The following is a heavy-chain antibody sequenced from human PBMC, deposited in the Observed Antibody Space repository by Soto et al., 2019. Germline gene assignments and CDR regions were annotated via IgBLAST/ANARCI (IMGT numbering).Heavy chain of an antibody. CDR1: GFTFSSYA. Sequence: GGSLRLSCAASGFTFSSYAMTWVRQAPGKGLEWVSALSGSGGNTYYADSVKGRFTISRDNPKNTLYLQMNSLRAEDTAVYYCAKDEGYFGPCAWGQGTLVTVSS. CDR2: LSGSGGNT. J-gene: IGHJ5*02. V-gene: IGHV3-23*01. CDR3: AKDEGYFGPCA. D-gene: IGHD3-16*01.